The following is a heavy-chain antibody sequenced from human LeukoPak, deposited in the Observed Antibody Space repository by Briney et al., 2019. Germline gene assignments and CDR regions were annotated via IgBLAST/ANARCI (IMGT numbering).Heavy chain of an antibody. D-gene: IGHD1-26*01. CDR3: AKGKWELLGGNYFDY. V-gene: IGHV3-23*01. Sequence: GGSLSLSCAASGFTFSSYAMSWVRQAPGKGLAWVSAISGSGGGTYYADSVKGPFTISRDNSKNTLYLQMNSLRAEDTAVYYCAKGKWELLGGNYFDYWGQGTLVTVSS. CDR1: GFTFSSYA. CDR2: ISGSGGGT. J-gene: IGHJ4*02.